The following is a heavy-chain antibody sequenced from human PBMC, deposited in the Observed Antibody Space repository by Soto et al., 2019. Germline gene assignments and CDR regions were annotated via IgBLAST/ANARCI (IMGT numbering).Heavy chain of an antibody. CDR3: AKGNGVTMIVADAFDI. J-gene: IGHJ3*02. CDR2: ISYDRSNK. V-gene: IGHV3-30*18. CDR1: GFTFSSYG. D-gene: IGHD3-22*01. Sequence: QVQLVESGGGVVQPGRSLRLSCAASGFTFSSYGMHWVRQAPGKGLEWVAVISYDRSNKYYADSVKGRFTISRDNSKNTLYLQMNSLRAEDTAVYYCAKGNGVTMIVADAFDIWGQGTMVTVSS.